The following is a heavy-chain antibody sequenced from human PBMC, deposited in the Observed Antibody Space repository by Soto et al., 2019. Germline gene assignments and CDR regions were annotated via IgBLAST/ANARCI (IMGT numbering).Heavy chain of an antibody. J-gene: IGHJ6*03. Sequence: GASVKVSSKASGYTFTSYYINWVRQATGQGLEWMGWMNPNSGNTGYAQKFQGRVTMTRNTSISTAYMELSSLRSEDTAVYYCARGDSTNYYYYYMDVWGKGTTVTVSS. CDR3: ARGDSTNYYYYYMDV. CDR1: GYTFTSYY. D-gene: IGHD5-18*01. V-gene: IGHV1-8*01. CDR2: MNPNSGNT.